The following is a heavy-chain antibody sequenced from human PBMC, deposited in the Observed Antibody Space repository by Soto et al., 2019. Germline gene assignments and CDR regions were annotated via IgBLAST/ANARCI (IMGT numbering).Heavy chain of an antibody. J-gene: IGHJ3*02. CDR3: ARDLLRSGAAAGDAFDI. CDR1: GFTVSSNY. Sequence: GGSLRLSCAASGFTVSSNYMSWVRQAPGKGLEWVSVIYSGGSTYYADSVKGRFTISRHNSKNTLYLQMNSLRAEDTAVYYCARDLLRSGAAAGDAFDIWGQGTMVTVS. D-gene: IGHD6-13*01. CDR2: IYSGGST. V-gene: IGHV3-53*04.